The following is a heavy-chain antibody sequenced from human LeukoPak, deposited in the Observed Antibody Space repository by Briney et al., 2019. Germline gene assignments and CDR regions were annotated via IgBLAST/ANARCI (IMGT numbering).Heavy chain of an antibody. D-gene: IGHD2-2*01. V-gene: IGHV3-23*01. CDR3: AKGPRCTSTSCYSMGAFDF. Sequence: AGGSLRLSCAASGFTFSRYAMCWVRQAPGKGLEWVSAISGSGDTTYYADSVKGRFTISRDNSKNTLYLQMNSLRGEDTALYYCAKGPRCTSTSCYSMGAFDFWGQGTMVTVSS. J-gene: IGHJ3*01. CDR1: GFTFSRYA. CDR2: ISGSGDTT.